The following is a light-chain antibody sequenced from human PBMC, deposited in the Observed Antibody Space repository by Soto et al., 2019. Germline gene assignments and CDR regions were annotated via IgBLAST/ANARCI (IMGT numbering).Light chain of an antibody. CDR1: RSDVGGYNY. CDR3: GSFTGSSTVV. J-gene: IGLJ2*01. Sequence: QSALTQPASVSGSPGQSITISCTGTRSDVGGYNYVSWYQQYPGKAPKLMIYDVSNRPSGVSNRVSGSKSGNTASLTISGVQAEDEAYYYGGSFTGSSTVVFGGGTKLTVL. CDR2: DVS. V-gene: IGLV2-14*01.